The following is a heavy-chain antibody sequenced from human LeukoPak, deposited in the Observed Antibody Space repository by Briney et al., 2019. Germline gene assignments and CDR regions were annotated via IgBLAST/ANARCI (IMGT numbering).Heavy chain of an antibody. J-gene: IGHJ6*03. D-gene: IGHD3-10*01. CDR2: ISSSSSYI. V-gene: IGHV3-21*04. CDR1: GFTFSSYS. CDR3: ARAVTIFVNHASGSGAYHYYMDV. Sequence: PGGSLRLSCAASGFTFSSYSMNWVRQAPGKGLEWVSSISSSSSYIYYADSVKGRFTISRDNSKNTLYLQMNSLRAEDTAVYYCARAVTIFVNHASGSGAYHYYMDVWGKGTTVTISS.